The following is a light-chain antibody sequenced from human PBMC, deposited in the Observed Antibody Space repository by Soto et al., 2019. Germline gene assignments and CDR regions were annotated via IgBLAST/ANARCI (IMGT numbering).Light chain of an antibody. CDR1: SSDVGGYDY. CDR2: GVN. J-gene: IGLJ1*01. Sequence: QSALTQPASVSGSPGQSITISCTGSSSDVGGYDYVSWYQQHPGKAPKLVLYGVNNRPSGVSNRFSGSKSGNTASLTISGLQAEDEAEYYCSSSTTRITPPVLGAGTKVTVL. V-gene: IGLV2-14*01. CDR3: SSSTTRITPPV.